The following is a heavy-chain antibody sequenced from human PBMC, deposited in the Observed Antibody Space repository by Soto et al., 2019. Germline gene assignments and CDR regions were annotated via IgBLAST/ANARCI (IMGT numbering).Heavy chain of an antibody. CDR1: GFTFSSYG. Sequence: SLRLSCAASGFTFSSYGMHWVRQAPGKGLEWVAVISYDGSNKYYADSAKGRFTISRDNIKNTVYLQMNSLREADTAVYYCVKDRFDYGDAPWGRGTLVTVSS. J-gene: IGHJ5*02. D-gene: IGHD4-17*01. CDR2: ISYDGSNK. CDR3: VKDRFDYGDAP. V-gene: IGHV3-30*18.